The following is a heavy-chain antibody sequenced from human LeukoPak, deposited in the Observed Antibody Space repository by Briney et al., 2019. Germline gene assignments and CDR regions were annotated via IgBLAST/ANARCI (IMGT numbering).Heavy chain of an antibody. CDR3: ARVVSSGWYSKGYYFDY. J-gene: IGHJ4*02. CDR1: GYTFTGYY. V-gene: IGHV1-2*02. CDR2: INPNSGGT. Sequence: ASVKVSCKASGYTFTGYYMHWVRQAPGQGLGWMGWINPNSGGTNYAQKFQGRVTMTRDTSISTAYMELSRLRSDDTAVYYCARVVSSGWYSKGYYFDYWGQGTLITVSS. D-gene: IGHD6-19*01.